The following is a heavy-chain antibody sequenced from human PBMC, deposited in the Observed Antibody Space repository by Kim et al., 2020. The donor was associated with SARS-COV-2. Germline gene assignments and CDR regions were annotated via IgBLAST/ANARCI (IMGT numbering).Heavy chain of an antibody. CDR2: ISSSGSTI. CDR1: GFTFSDYY. V-gene: IGHV3-11*01. D-gene: IGHD6-13*01. J-gene: IGHJ6*02. CDR3: ARGPMGGQQPITEYYYYYYGMDV. Sequence: GGSLRLSCAASGFTFSDYYMSWIRQAPGKGLEWVSYISSSGSTIYYADSVKGRFTISRDNAKNSLYLQMNSLRAEDTAVYYCARGPMGGQQPITEYYYYYYGMDVWGQGTTVTVSS.